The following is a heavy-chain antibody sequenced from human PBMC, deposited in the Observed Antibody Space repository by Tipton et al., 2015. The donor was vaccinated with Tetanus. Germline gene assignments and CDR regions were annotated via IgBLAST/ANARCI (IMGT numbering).Heavy chain of an antibody. V-gene: IGHV1-18*01. CDR3: AREGLDLDYSNYHLCFDY. Sequence: SGPEVKKPGASVKVSCKASGYTFTSYSISWVRQAPGQGLEWMGWISANNGNTNKAQKLQGSVTMTTDTSTNTAYMELRSLRSDDTAVYYCAREGLDLDYSNYHLCFDYWGQGTLVTVSS. J-gene: IGHJ4*02. CDR2: ISANNGNT. CDR1: GYTFTSYS. D-gene: IGHD4-11*01.